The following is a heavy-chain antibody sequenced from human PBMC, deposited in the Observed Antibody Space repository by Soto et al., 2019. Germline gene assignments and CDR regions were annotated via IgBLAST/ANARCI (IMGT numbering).Heavy chain of an antibody. CDR2: IYPGDSDT. J-gene: IGHJ6*02. CDR1: GYSFTSYW. CDR3: ARDRYYYGSGSFFYGVDV. V-gene: IGHV5-51*01. Sequence: PGESLKISCKGSGYSFTSYWIGWVRQMPGKGLEWMGIIYPGDSDTRYSPSFQGHVTISADKSISTAYLQWSSLKASDTAMYYCARDRYYYGSGSFFYGVDVWGQGTTVTVSS. D-gene: IGHD3-10*01.